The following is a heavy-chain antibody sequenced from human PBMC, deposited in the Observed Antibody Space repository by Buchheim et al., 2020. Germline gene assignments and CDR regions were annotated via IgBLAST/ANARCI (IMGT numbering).Heavy chain of an antibody. CDR3: ARDRGAHDFGPIDY. V-gene: IGHV4-31*03. CDR2: VYYTGRA. CDR1: GVSINTGTFY. Sequence: QVQLQESGPGLVKPSQTLSLTCTVSGVSINTGTFYWSWIRQHPGKGLEWIGYVYYTGRAYSTPSLKSRVSMSVDTSQNQFSLNLASVTAADTAVYYCARDRGAHDFGPIDYWGQGAL. J-gene: IGHJ4*02. D-gene: IGHD4-17*01.